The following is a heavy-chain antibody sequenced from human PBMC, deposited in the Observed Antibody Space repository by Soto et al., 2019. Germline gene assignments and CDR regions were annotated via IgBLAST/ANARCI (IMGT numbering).Heavy chain of an antibody. D-gene: IGHD1-26*01. CDR3: ARDTTPFYIESYYDAFDI. Sequence: EVQLVESGGGLVQPGGSLRLSCADSGFTFSTYWMTWVRQAPGKGLEWVANIKEDGSEKYYLDSVKGRFTISRDNAQSSLYLQMNSLRAEDTAVYYCARDTTPFYIESYYDAFDIWGQGTVVTVSS. CDR1: GFTFSTYW. J-gene: IGHJ3*02. V-gene: IGHV3-7*04. CDR2: IKEDGSEK.